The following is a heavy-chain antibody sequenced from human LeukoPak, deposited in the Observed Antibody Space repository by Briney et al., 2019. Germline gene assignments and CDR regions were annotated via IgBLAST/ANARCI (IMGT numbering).Heavy chain of an antibody. CDR2: IYHSGST. CDR3: ARHGTVTHRFDY. V-gene: IGHV4-4*02. D-gene: IGHD4-17*01. CDR1: GDSISSSNW. J-gene: IGHJ4*02. Sequence: SETLSLTCAVSGDSISSSNWWSWVRQPPGKGLEWIGEIYHSGSTYYNPSLKSRVTISVDSSKNQCSLKLSSVTAADTAVYYCARHGTVTHRFDYWGQGTLVTVSS.